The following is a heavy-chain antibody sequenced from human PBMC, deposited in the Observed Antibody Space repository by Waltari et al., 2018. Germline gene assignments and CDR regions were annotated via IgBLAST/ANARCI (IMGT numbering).Heavy chain of an antibody. CDR1: GYYLRSGYY. J-gene: IGHJ4*02. D-gene: IGHD1-1*01. V-gene: IGHV4-38-2*02. CDR3: ARGQLERRGEFDY. CDR2: IYHSGST. Sequence: QVQLQESGPGLVKPSETLSLTCTVSGYYLRSGYYWGGIRQPPGKGLEWIGSIYHSGSTYYNPSLKSRVTISVDTSKNQFSLKLSSVTAADTAVYYCARGQLERRGEFDYWGQGTLVTVSS.